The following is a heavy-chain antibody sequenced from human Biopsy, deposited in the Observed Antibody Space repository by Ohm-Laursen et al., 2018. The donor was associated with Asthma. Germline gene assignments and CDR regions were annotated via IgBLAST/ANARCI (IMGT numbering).Heavy chain of an antibody. CDR1: GFTFSSYA. V-gene: IGHV3-23*01. D-gene: IGHD3-9*01. CDR3: AKDRDYDILTGPPGFDY. Sequence: SLRLSCSASGFTFSSYAMSWVRQAPGKGLEWVSAISGSGGSTYYADSVKGRFTISRDNSKNTLYLQMNSPRAEDTAVYYCAKDRDYDILTGPPGFDYWGQGTLVTVSS. J-gene: IGHJ4*02. CDR2: ISGSGGST.